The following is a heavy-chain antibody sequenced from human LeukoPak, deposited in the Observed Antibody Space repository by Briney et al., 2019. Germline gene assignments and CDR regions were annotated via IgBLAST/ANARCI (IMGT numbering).Heavy chain of an antibody. Sequence: ASVKVSCKASGGTFSSYAISWVRQAPGQGLEWMAGIIPIFGTANYAQKFQGRVTITADESTSTAYMELSSLRSEDTAVYYCATSYIGVGATSSNYFDYWGQGTLVTVSS. CDR3: ATSYIGVGATSSNYFDY. CDR1: GGTFSSYA. J-gene: IGHJ4*02. D-gene: IGHD1-26*01. V-gene: IGHV1-69*13. CDR2: IIPIFGTA.